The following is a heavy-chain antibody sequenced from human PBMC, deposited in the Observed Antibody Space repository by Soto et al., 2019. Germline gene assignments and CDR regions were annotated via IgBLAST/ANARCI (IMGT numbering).Heavy chain of an antibody. Sequence: SETLSLTCTVSGGSLSSGGYYWSWIRQHPGKGLEWIGYIYYSGSTYYNPSLKSRVIISVDTSKNQFSLKLSSVTAADTAVYYCARDFMEGGYSYFQHWGQGTLVTVSS. V-gene: IGHV4-31*03. CDR2: IYYSGST. J-gene: IGHJ1*01. CDR1: GGSLSSGGYY. CDR3: ARDFMEGGYSYFQH. D-gene: IGHD1-26*01.